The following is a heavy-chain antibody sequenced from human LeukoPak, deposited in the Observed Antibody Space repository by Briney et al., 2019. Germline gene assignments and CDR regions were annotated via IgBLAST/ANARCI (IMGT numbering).Heavy chain of an antibody. CDR1: GYTFTSYG. CDR2: ISAYNGNT. Sequence: ASVKVSYKASGYTFTSYGISWVRQAPGQGLEWMGWISAYNGNTNYAQKLQGRVTMTTDTSTSTAYMELRSLRSDDTAVYYCATDQKRKTYYDFWSGYYGYYHMDVWGKGTTVTVSS. J-gene: IGHJ6*03. D-gene: IGHD3-3*01. V-gene: IGHV1-18*01. CDR3: ATDQKRKTYYDFWSGYYGYYHMDV.